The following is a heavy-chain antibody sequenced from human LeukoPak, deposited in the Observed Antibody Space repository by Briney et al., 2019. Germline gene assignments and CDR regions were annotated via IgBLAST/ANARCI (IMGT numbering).Heavy chain of an antibody. Sequence: SETLSLTCTVSGYSISSGYYWGWIRQPPGKGLEWIGSIHRSGSTNYNPSLKSRVTISLDTSKNQFSLKLSSVTAADTAVYYCAREYCSSTSCYWSWFDPWGQGTLVTVSS. CDR1: GYSISSGYY. D-gene: IGHD2-2*01. J-gene: IGHJ5*02. CDR3: AREYCSSTSCYWSWFDP. V-gene: IGHV4-38-2*02. CDR2: IHRSGST.